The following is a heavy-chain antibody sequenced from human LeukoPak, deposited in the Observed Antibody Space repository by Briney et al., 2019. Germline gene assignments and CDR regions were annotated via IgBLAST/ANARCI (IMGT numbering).Heavy chain of an antibody. V-gene: IGHV1-18*01. J-gene: IGHJ4*02. CDR1: GYTFATYG. D-gene: IGHD6-13*01. CDR3: AKVAGDRMDY. Sequence: ASVKVSCKASGYTFATYGFCWVRQAPGHGLEWMGWISANTGKTDYARKFQGRVTMTTDTSTSTAYMESRSLRPDDTAVYYCAKVAGDRMDYWGQGTLLTVSS. CDR2: ISANTGKT.